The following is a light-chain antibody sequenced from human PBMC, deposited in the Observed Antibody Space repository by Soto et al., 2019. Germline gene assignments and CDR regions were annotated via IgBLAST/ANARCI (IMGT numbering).Light chain of an antibody. J-gene: IGLJ2*01. CDR2: ETS. CDR1: TGAVTSGHY. Sequence: QAVVTQEPSLTVSPGGTVTLTCASSTGAVTSGHYPYWFQQKPGQAPRTLINETSNKHSWTPARFSGSLLGGKAALTLSGAQPEDEAEYYCLLSYSGAQVFGGGTKVTVL. V-gene: IGLV7-46*01. CDR3: LLSYSGAQV.